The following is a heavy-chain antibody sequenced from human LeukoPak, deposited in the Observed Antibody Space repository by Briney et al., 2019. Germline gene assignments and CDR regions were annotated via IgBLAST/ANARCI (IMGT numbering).Heavy chain of an antibody. D-gene: IGHD3-10*01. J-gene: IGHJ5*02. CDR3: AKDPRAVVLLWFGEFTLGWFDP. Sequence: PGGSLRLSCAASGFTFSRYNLHWVRQAPGKGLEWVAVISYDGSNKYYADSVKGRFTISRDNSKNTLYLQMNSLRAEDTAVYYCAKDPRAVVLLWFGEFTLGWFDPWGQGTLVTVSS. CDR1: GFTFSRYN. V-gene: IGHV3-30*18. CDR2: ISYDGSNK.